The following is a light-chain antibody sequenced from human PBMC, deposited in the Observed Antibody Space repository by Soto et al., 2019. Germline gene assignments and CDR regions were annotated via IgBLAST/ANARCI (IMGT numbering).Light chain of an antibody. CDR1: QSVSSD. CDR2: AAS. J-gene: IGKJ5*01. CDR3: HQYNNWLIT. V-gene: IGKV3-15*01. Sequence: EIVMTQSPATLSVSPGERATLSCRASQSVSSDLAWYQQKHGQAPRLLIYAASTRATGIPPRFSGSGSGTVFTLTISSLQSEDFAFYYCHQYNNWLITFGQGTRLEIK.